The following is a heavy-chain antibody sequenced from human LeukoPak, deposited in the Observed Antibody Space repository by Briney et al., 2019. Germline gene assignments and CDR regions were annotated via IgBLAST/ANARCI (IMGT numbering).Heavy chain of an antibody. J-gene: IGHJ4*02. CDR3: AREARRYDSSGYYGY. D-gene: IGHD3-22*01. CDR2: ISAYNGNT. Sequence: ASVKVSCKASGYTFTSYGISWVRQAPGQGLEWMGWISAYNGNTNYAQKLQGRVTMTTDTSTSTAYMELGSLRSDDTAVYYCAREARRYDSSGYYGYWGQGTLVTVSS. CDR1: GYTFTSYG. V-gene: IGHV1-18*01.